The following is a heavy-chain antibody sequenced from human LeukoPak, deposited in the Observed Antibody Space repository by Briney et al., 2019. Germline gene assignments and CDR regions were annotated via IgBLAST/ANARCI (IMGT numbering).Heavy chain of an antibody. Sequence: ASVKVSCKASGYTFTSYYMHWVRQAPGQGLEWMGIINPSGGSTSYAQKFQGRVTMTRDMSTSTVYMELSSLRSEDTAVYYCATGAVAGIPYYYHYMDVWGKGTTVTVSS. CDR2: INPSGGST. CDR1: GYTFTSYY. D-gene: IGHD6-19*01. J-gene: IGHJ6*03. CDR3: ATGAVAGIPYYYHYMDV. V-gene: IGHV1-46*01.